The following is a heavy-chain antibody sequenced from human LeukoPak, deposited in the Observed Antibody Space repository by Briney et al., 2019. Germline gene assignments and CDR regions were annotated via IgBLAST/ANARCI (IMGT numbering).Heavy chain of an antibody. V-gene: IGHV1-18*01. CDR3: TRTVLDCKNGVCYDY. J-gene: IGHJ4*02. Sequence: ASVKVSCKTSGYTFTNYGISWVRQAPGQGLEWMGWISPYNGNTIYAQKLQGRVTVTTDTSTSTAYMELRSLRSDDTAVYYCTRTVLDCKNGVCYDYWGPGTLVTVSS. CDR1: GYTFTNYG. D-gene: IGHD2-8*01. CDR2: ISPYNGNT.